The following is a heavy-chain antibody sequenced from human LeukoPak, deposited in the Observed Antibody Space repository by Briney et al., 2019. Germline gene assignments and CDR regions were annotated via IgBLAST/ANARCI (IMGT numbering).Heavy chain of an antibody. CDR3: ASGAYSGYDLDY. J-gene: IGHJ4*02. D-gene: IGHD5-12*01. Sequence: SETLSLTCTVSGVSISSYYWTWIRQPPGKGLECIGYIYSNGSTTYNPSLRSRVTISVDISKNQFSVKLTSVTAADTAVYYCASGAYSGYDLDYWGQGTLVTVPS. CDR2: IYSNGST. V-gene: IGHV4-59*01. CDR1: GVSISSYY.